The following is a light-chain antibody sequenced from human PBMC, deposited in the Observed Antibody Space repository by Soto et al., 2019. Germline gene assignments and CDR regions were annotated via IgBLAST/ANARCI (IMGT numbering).Light chain of an antibody. CDR1: QTVSRS. Sequence: EVVLTQSPATLSVSPGERATLSCRASQTVSRSLAWYQQKPGQAPRLLIYGASTRAAGVPGRFSGSGSGTDFTLTISSLQSEDFAVYYCQQYVHWPPGAFGQGTTVEIK. V-gene: IGKV3-15*01. CDR3: QQYVHWPPGA. J-gene: IGKJ1*01. CDR2: GAS.